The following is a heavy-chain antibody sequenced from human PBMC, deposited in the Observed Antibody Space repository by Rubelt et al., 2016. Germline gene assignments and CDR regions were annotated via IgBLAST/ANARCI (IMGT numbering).Heavy chain of an antibody. J-gene: IGHJ4*02. V-gene: IGHV4-39*01. Sequence: QLQLQESGPGLVKPSETLSLTCTVSGGSVGSSTYYWGWIRQPPGKGLEWIGSIYYSGSTYYNPSLKSRVTISVDTSKNQFPRKLGFVTAADTAVYYCARTDYDFWSGYPGYFDYWGQGTLVTVSS. CDR3: ARTDYDFWSGYPGYFDY. CDR1: GGSVGSSTYY. CDR2: IYYSGST. D-gene: IGHD3-3*01.